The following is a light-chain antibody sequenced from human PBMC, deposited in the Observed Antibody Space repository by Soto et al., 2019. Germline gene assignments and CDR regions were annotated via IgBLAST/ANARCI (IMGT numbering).Light chain of an antibody. Sequence: DIQMTQSPSTLSASVGDRVTITCRASQSISNWLAWYQQKPGKAPKLLIYDASSLYDDSSLENGVPSRFSGSGSETDFTLTIRSLQPDDLATYYCQQYMTYATFGQGTKVEIK. J-gene: IGKJ1*01. CDR3: QQYMTYAT. CDR2: DASSLYDDS. CDR1: QSISNW. V-gene: IGKV1-5*01.